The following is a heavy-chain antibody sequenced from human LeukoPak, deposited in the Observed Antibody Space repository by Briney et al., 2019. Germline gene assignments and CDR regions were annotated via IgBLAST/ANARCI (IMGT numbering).Heavy chain of an antibody. CDR1: GFTFSSYG. CDR3: ARARRSGGITLVRGVKDRGWFDP. CDR2: IRYDGSNK. Sequence: GGSLRLSCAASGFTFSSYGMHWVRQAPGKGLEWVAFIRYDGSNKYYADSVKGRFTISRDNSKNTLYLQMNSLRAEDTAVYYCARARRSGGITLVRGVKDRGWFDPWGQGTLVTVSS. J-gene: IGHJ5*02. D-gene: IGHD3-10*01. V-gene: IGHV3-30*02.